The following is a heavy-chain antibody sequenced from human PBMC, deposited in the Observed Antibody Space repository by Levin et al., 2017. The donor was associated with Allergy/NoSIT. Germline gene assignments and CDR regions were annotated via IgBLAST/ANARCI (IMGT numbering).Heavy chain of an antibody. J-gene: IGHJ3*02. CDR3: AREHHDIRYFDWLLRGNAFDI. CDR1: GFTFDSFG. CDR2: ISYDAKNK. V-gene: IGHV3-30*03. D-gene: IGHD3-9*01. Sequence: LSLTCAASGFTFDSFGIHWVRQAPGKGLEWVAVISYDAKNKYYADSVKGRFTISRDSSKNAVYLHMNSLRAEDTALYYCAREHHDIRYFDWLLRGNAFDIWGQGTVVTVSS.